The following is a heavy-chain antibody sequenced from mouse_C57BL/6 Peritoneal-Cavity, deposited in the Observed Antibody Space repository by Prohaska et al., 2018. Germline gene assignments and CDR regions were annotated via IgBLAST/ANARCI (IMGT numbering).Heavy chain of an antibody. CDR2: INFDGSAI. CDR1: GFTFSGFW. D-gene: IGHD2-1*01. CDR3: MRYGNNWYFDV. V-gene: IGHV11-2*01. J-gene: IGHJ1*03. Sequence: EVQLLETGGGLVQPGGSRGLSCEGSGFTFSGFWMSWVRQTPGKTLEWIGDINFDGSAINYAPSIKDRITSFRDNDKSTLYLQMSNVRSEDTATYFCMRYGNNWYFDVWGTGTTVTVSS.